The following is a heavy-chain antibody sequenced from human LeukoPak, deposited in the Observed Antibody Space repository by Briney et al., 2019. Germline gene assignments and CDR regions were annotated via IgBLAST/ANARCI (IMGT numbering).Heavy chain of an antibody. CDR1: GGSISSYY. D-gene: IGHD2-2*01. V-gene: IGHV4-59*01. Sequence: SETLSLTCTVSGGSISSYYWSWIRQPPGKGLEWIGYIYYTGSTNYNPSLQSRVTISVDTSKNQVSLKLTSVTAADTAVYYCARDFYHDYWGQGTLVTVSS. CDR3: ARDFYHDY. CDR2: IYYTGST. J-gene: IGHJ4*02.